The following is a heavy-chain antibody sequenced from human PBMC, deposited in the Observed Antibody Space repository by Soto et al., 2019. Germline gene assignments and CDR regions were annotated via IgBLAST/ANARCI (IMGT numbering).Heavy chain of an antibody. Sequence: QVPLVQSGAEVKEPGASVKVSCKASGYTFTSYGISWVLQAPGQGLEWMGWISAYNGNTNYAQKLQGRVTMTTDTSTSTAYMEMRSLRSDDTAVYYCAVGVVDDYSLDYWGQGTLVTVSS. CDR3: AVGVVDDYSLDY. D-gene: IGHD4-4*01. CDR2: ISAYNGNT. J-gene: IGHJ4*02. V-gene: IGHV1-18*01. CDR1: GYTFTSYG.